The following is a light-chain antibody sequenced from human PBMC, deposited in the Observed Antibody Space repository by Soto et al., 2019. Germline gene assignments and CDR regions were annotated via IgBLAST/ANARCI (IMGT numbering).Light chain of an antibody. CDR3: TSWTTSTTMI. CDR1: SSDIGAYNF. J-gene: IGLJ2*01. Sequence: QAVVTQPASVSGSPGQSITISCTGTSSDIGAYNFVSWYQQHPGKAPKLMLYDVNIRPSGVSNRFSGSKSGNTASLTISGLQAEDEADYYCTSWTTSTTMIFGVGTKLTVL. V-gene: IGLV2-14*03. CDR2: DVN.